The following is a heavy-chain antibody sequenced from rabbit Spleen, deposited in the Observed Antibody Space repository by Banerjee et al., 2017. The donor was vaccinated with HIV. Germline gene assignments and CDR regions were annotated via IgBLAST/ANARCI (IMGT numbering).Heavy chain of an antibody. D-gene: IGHD1-1*01. J-gene: IGHJ6*01. V-gene: IGHV1S45*01. Sequence: QEQLEESGRGLVRPEGSLTLTCKASGFSFSDRDVMCWVRQAPGKGLEWIACIDSGGSADTYYANWAKGRFTISKTSSTTVTLQMTRLTAADTATYFCARDTSTSFSSYGMDLWGPGTLVTVS. CDR1: GFSFSDRDV. CDR2: IDSGGSADT. CDR3: ARDTSTSFSSYGMDL.